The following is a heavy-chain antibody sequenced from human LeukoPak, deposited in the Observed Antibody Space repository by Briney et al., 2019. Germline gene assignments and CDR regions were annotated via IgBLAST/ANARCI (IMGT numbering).Heavy chain of an antibody. Sequence: GRSLRLSCAASGFTFNTYGMHWVRQVPGKGLEWVSVIWYDGSNKRYADSVKGRFITSRDNSKNTLYLQINNLRAEDTAVYYCTREASLTSHYIGYWFFDLWGRGAQVTVSS. J-gene: IGHJ2*01. D-gene: IGHD3-9*01. CDR2: IWYDGSNK. CDR1: GFTFNTYG. CDR3: TREASLTSHYIGYWFFDL. V-gene: IGHV3-33*01.